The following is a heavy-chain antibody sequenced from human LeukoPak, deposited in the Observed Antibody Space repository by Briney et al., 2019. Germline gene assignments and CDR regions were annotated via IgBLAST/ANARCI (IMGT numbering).Heavy chain of an antibody. J-gene: IGHJ4*02. CDR3: ARQVPDSRGYYLYYFDY. Sequence: SDTLSLSCTVSGASVSSSSYLWRWIRQPPGKGLEWIGSIYYSGSTYYNPSLKSRVTISVDTSRNQFSLKLSSVTAADTAVYYCARQVPDSRGYYLYYFDYWGQGTLVPVSS. V-gene: IGHV4-39*01. CDR2: IYYSGST. CDR1: GASVSSSSYL. D-gene: IGHD3-22*01.